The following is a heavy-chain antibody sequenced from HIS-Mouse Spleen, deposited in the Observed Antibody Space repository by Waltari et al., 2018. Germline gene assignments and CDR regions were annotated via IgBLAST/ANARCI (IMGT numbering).Heavy chain of an antibody. CDR1: GGSISSSSYY. Sequence: QLQLQESGPGLVKPSETLSLTCTVSGGSISSSSYYWGWIRQPPGKGLEWIGSIYYSGSTSYHPSLKSRVTISADTSKNQFSLKLSSVTAADTAVYYCAREIPYSSSWYDWYFDLWGRGTLVTVSS. D-gene: IGHD6-13*01. CDR2: IYYSGST. V-gene: IGHV4-39*07. J-gene: IGHJ2*01. CDR3: AREIPYSSSWYDWYFDL.